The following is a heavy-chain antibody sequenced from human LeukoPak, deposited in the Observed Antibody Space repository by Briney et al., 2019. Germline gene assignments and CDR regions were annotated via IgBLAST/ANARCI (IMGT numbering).Heavy chain of an antibody. CDR3: ARRLYYYDSSGYYYSYYFDY. Sequence: ASVKVSCKASGYTFTSYCMHWVRQAPGQGLEWMGIINPSGGSTSYAQKFQGRVTMTRDMSTSTVYMELSSLRSEDTAVYYCARRLYYYDSSGYYYSYYFDYWGQGTLVTVSS. CDR1: GYTFTSYC. D-gene: IGHD3-22*01. V-gene: IGHV1-46*01. J-gene: IGHJ4*02. CDR2: INPSGGST.